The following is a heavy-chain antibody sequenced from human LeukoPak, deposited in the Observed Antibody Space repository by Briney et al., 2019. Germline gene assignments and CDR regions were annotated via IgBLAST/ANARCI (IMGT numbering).Heavy chain of an antibody. V-gene: IGHV3-7*01. J-gene: IGHJ5*02. D-gene: IGHD4-17*01. CDR3: ARAPGEGWFDP. CDR1: GFTFSSYW. Sequence: GGSLRLSCAASGFTFSSYWMSWVRQAPGKGLEGVASIKQDGSGKYYVDSVKGRFTISRDNAKNSLYLQMNSPRAEDTALYFLARAPGEGWFDPWGQGTLVTVSS. CDR2: IKQDGSGK.